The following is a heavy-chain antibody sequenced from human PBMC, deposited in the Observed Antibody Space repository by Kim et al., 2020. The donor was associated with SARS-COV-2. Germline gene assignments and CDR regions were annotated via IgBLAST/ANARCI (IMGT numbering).Heavy chain of an antibody. Sequence: SETLSLTCAVYGGSFSGYYWSWIRQPPGKGLEWIGEINHSGSTNYNPSLKSRVTISVDTSKNQFSLKLSSVTAADTAVYYCARVVVVVPAAYGYFDLWGRGTLVTVSS. J-gene: IGHJ2*01. CDR1: GGSFSGYY. CDR3: ARVVVVVPAAYGYFDL. CDR2: INHSGST. D-gene: IGHD2-2*01. V-gene: IGHV4-34*01.